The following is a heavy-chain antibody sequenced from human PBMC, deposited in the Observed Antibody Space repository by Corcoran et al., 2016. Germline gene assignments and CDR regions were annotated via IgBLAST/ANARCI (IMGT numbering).Heavy chain of an antibody. CDR1: GFTFRNYG. CDR3: ARDRDSSYYDL. V-gene: IGHV3-33*01. CDR2: IWYDGSNK. D-gene: IGHD2-15*01. Sequence: QVQRVESGGGVVQPGRSLRLSCAASGFTFRNYGVHWVRQAPGKGLEWVTFIWYDGSNKYYVDSVEGRFTISRDNSKNTLSLQMNSLRAEDTAIYFCARDRDSSYYDLWGRGTLVTVSS. J-gene: IGHJ2*01.